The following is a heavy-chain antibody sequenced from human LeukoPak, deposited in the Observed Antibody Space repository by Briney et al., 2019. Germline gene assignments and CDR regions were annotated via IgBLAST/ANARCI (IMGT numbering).Heavy chain of an antibody. CDR1: GFTFSSYG. D-gene: IGHD2-15*01. V-gene: IGHV3-33*06. J-gene: IGHJ4*02. CDR3: AKDLTWGYCSGGSCYTDY. CDR2: IWYDGSNK. Sequence: GGSLRLSCVASGFTFSSYGMHWVRQAPGKGLEWVAVIWYDGSNKYYADSVKGRFTISRDSSKNTVYLQMNSLRAEDTAVYYCAKDLTWGYCSGGSCYTDYWGQGTLVTVSS.